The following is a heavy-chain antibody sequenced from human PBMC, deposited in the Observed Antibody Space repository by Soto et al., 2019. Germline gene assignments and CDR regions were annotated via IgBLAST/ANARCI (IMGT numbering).Heavy chain of an antibody. CDR1: GGSIGSSNYY. Sequence: SEALSLTCTVSGGSIGSSNYYRAWIRQPPGKGLEWIGSIHYTGSTYYNPSLKSRVTISVDTSKNQFSLKLTSVSAADTAVYYCARRECSGGTCSFDPWGQGTLVTVSS. CDR3: ARRECSGGTCSFDP. D-gene: IGHD2-15*01. J-gene: IGHJ5*02. V-gene: IGHV4-39*01. CDR2: IHYTGST.